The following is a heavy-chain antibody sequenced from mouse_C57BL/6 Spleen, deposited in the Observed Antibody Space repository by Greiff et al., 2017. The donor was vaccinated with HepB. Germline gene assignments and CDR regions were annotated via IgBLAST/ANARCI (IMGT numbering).Heavy chain of an antibody. J-gene: IGHJ3*01. CDR3: ATHDYYGSSYSWFAY. V-gene: IGHV1-69*01. CDR1: GYTFTSYW. CDR2: IDPSDSYT. Sequence: QVQLKQPGAELVMPGASVKLSCKASGYTFTSYWMHWVKQRPGQGLEWIGEIDPSDSYTNYNQKFKGKSTLTVDKSSSTAYMQLSSLTSEDSAVYYCATHDYYGSSYSWFAYWGQGTLVTVSA. D-gene: IGHD1-1*01.